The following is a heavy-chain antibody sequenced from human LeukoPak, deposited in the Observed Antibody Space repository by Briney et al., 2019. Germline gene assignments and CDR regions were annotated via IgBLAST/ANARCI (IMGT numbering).Heavy chain of an antibody. CDR3: VKGSSDLYYYYGMDV. CDR1: GFTFSSYA. J-gene: IGHJ6*02. D-gene: IGHD3-10*01. V-gene: IGHV3-64D*06. Sequence: GGSLRLSCSASGFTFSSYAMHWVRQAPGKGPEYVSAISSNGGSTYYADSVKGRFTISRDNSKNTLYLQMSSLRAEDTAVYYCVKGSSDLYYYYGMDVWGQGTTVTVSS. CDR2: ISSNGGST.